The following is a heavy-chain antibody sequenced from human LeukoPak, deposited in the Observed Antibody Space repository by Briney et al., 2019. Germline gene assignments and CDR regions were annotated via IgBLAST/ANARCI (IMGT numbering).Heavy chain of an antibody. CDR3: AKDPNGDYICTFEI. D-gene: IGHD4-17*01. Sequence: SGGSLRLSCTTSKFNFNSYGMTWVRQAPGKGMEWVSSISGSGGSTQYAASVQGRFTISRDNSKNTLYLQMNSLRAEDTAVYYCAKDPNGDYICTFEILGQGTMVTVSS. CDR2: ISGSGGST. CDR1: KFNFNSYG. J-gene: IGHJ3*02. V-gene: IGHV3-23*01.